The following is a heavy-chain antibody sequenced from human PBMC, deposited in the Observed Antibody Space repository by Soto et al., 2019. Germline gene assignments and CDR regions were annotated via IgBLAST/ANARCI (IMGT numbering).Heavy chain of an antibody. V-gene: IGHV3-48*03. J-gene: IGHJ6*02. CDR1: GFTFSSYE. Sequence: HPGGSLRLSCAASGFTFSSYEMNWVRQAPGKGLEWVSYISSSGSTIYYADSVKGRFTISRDNAKNSLYLQMNSLRAEDTAVYYCARDLKYRSHDFWSGSDVWGQGTTVTVSS. D-gene: IGHD3-3*01. CDR2: ISSSGSTI. CDR3: ARDLKYRSHDFWSGSDV.